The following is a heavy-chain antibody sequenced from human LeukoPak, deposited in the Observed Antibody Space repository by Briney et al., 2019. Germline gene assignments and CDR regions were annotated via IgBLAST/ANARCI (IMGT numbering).Heavy chain of an antibody. CDR1: GGSISSSSYY. Sequence: PSETLSLTCTVSGGSISSSSYYWGWIRQPPGEGLEWIGSIYYSGSTYYNPSLKSRVTISVDTSKNQFSLKLSSVTAADTAVYYCARHVSGYCSGGSCYSGWFDPWGQGTLVTVSS. D-gene: IGHD2-15*01. J-gene: IGHJ5*02. CDR2: IYYSGST. CDR3: ARHVSGYCSGGSCYSGWFDP. V-gene: IGHV4-39*01.